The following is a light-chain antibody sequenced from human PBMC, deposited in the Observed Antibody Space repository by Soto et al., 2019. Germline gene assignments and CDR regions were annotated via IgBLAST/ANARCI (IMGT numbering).Light chain of an antibody. Sequence: DIQMTQSPSSLSASVEDRVIITCRASQSISNHLSWYQQKPGKAPKFLIYAVSTLESGVPSRFSGSGSGTDFTLTISSLQPEDFAIYYCQQSYSTPWTFGQGTKVDIK. CDR3: QQSYSTPWT. CDR2: AVS. CDR1: QSISNH. V-gene: IGKV1-39*01. J-gene: IGKJ1*01.